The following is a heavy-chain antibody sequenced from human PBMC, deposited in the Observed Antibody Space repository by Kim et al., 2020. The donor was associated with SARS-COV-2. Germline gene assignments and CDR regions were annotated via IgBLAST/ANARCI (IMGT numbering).Heavy chain of an antibody. Sequence: GGSLRLSCVASGFPFAGFSFGSYWMSWVRQAPGKGLEWVANIKQDGTREYYVESMKGRFTISRDNAQNSLYLEMTSLRADDTAVYYCARTVAGRIDAFDIGGQGTMVTVSP. CDR3: ARTVAGRIDAFDI. V-gene: IGHV3-7*03. D-gene: IGHD6-19*01. CDR2: IKQDGTRE. CDR1: GFPFAGFSFGSYW. J-gene: IGHJ3*02.